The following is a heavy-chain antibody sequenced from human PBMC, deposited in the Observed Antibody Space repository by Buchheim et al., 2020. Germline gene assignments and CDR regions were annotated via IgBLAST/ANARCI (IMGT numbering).Heavy chain of an antibody. V-gene: IGHV3-33*01. D-gene: IGHD1-1*01. J-gene: IGHJ6*02. CDR2: IWYDGSNK. CDR3: ASSLERRNYYYYGMDV. CDR1: GLTFSSYG. Sequence: QVQLVESGGGVVQPGRSLRLSCAAPGLTFSSYGMHWVRQAPGKGLEWVAVIWYDGSNKNYADSGKGRFTISRANSKNTLYLQMNSLRAEDTAVYYCASSLERRNYYYYGMDVWGQGTT.